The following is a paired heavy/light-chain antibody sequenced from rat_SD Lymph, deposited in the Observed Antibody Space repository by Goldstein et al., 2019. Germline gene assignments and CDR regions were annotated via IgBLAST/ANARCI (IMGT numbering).Light chain of an antibody. J-gene: IGKJ5*01. CDR1: SSVSY. Sequence: ETVLTQSPTTTAASPGEKVTITCHASSSVSYMHWYQQKSGASPKLWIYDTSKLASGVPNRFSGSGSGTSYSLIISSIETEDAATYYCQQKSSDPLTFGSGTKLEIK. V-gene: IGKV4S20*01. CDR3: QQKSSDPLT. CDR2: DTS.
Heavy chain of an antibody. Sequence: EVQLVESGGGLVQPGRSLKLSCVASGFTFNNYWMTWIRQAPGKGLEWVASITNTGGSTYYPDSVKGRFTISRDNAKSTLYLQMNSLRSEDTATYYCTRDRSRFAYWGQGTLVTVSS. J-gene: IGHJ3*01. CDR3: TRDRSRFAY. V-gene: IGHV5-31*01. CDR2: ITNTGGST. CDR1: GFTFNNYW.